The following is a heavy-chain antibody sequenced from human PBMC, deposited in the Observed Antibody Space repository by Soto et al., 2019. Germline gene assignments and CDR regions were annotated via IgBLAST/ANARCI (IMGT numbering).Heavy chain of an antibody. Sequence: QVQLVQSGAEVKKPGASVKVSCKASGYTFTSYAMHWVRQAPGQRLEWMGWINAGNGNTKYSQKFQGRVTITRVTSASTAYMELSSLRSEDTAVYYCARGDGIAVAGPWGQGTLVTVSS. CDR3: ARGDGIAVAGP. CDR2: INAGNGNT. CDR1: GYTFTSYA. D-gene: IGHD6-19*01. V-gene: IGHV1-3*01. J-gene: IGHJ5*02.